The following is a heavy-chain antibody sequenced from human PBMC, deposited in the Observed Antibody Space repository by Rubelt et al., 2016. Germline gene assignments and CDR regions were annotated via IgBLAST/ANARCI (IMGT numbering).Heavy chain of an antibody. CDR1: GGSISSSNYY. Sequence: QLQLQESGPGLVKPSETLSLTCTVSGGSISSSNYYWGWIRQPPGKGLEWIGSIDYSGSTYYNPSLKSRVTISVDTSKNQFSLKRSSVTAADTAVYYCARKNNRVRFGETNNWFDPWGQGALITVSP. CDR2: IDYSGST. CDR3: ARKNNRVRFGETNNWFDP. J-gene: IGHJ5*02. V-gene: IGHV4-39*01. D-gene: IGHD3-10*01.